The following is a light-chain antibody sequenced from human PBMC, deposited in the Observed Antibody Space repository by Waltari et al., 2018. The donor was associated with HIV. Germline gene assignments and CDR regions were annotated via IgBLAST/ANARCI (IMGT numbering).Light chain of an antibody. CDR3: RQHNIYPYN. Sequence: DIQMTQSPSSLSASVGDRVTITCRASQGIRNDLGWYQQKPGKAPKRLIYGTCNWQSAVPSRFRGSGDGTEFNLTISSLQPEDFAKYYCRQHNIYPYNFGQGTKLEI. CDR1: QGIRND. J-gene: IGKJ2*01. V-gene: IGKV1-17*01. CDR2: GTC.